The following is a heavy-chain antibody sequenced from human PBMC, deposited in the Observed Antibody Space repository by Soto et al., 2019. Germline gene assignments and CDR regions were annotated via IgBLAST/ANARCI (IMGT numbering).Heavy chain of an antibody. Sequence: TGESLKISCKGSRYSFTSYWIGWVRQMPGKGLEWMGIIYPGDSDTRYSPSFQGQVTISADKSISTAYLQWSSLKASDTAMYYCARHYCSSTSCYPVYYYYYGMDVWGQGTTVTVSS. J-gene: IGHJ6*02. CDR2: IYPGDSDT. D-gene: IGHD2-2*01. CDR3: ARHYCSSTSCYPVYYYYYGMDV. V-gene: IGHV5-51*01. CDR1: RYSFTSYW.